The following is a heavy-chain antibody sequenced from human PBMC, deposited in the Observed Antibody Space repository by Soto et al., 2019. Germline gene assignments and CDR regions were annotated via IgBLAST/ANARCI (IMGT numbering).Heavy chain of an antibody. V-gene: IGHV1-69*01. CDR2: IVPLFGTA. Sequence: QVQLVQSGAEVKKPGSSVKVSCKASGGTFSSFGVSWVRQAPGQGLEWMGGIVPLFGTANFAQKFQGRLTITADESRGTAYMELGTLTSEDPAVYYCARAQWAPVRGGVELATTASHYWGQGTLVIVSS. CDR1: GGTFSSFG. D-gene: IGHD5-12*01. CDR3: ARAQWAPVRGGVELATTASHY. J-gene: IGHJ4*02.